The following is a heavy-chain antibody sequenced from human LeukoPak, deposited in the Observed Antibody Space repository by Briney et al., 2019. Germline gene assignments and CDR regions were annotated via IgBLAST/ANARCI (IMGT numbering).Heavy chain of an antibody. D-gene: IGHD3-16*01. J-gene: IGHJ4*02. Sequence: SEKYYVDSVKGRFTISRDNAKNSLYLQMNSLRAEDTAVYYCARSIMITFGGVPAYYFDYWGQGTLVTVSS. V-gene: IGHV3-7*04. CDR3: ARSIMITFGGVPAYYFDY. CDR2: SEK.